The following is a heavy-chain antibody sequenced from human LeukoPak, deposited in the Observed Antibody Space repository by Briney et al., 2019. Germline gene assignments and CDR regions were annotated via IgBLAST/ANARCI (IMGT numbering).Heavy chain of an antibody. D-gene: IGHD1-26*01. CDR1: GGSISSYY. J-gene: IGHJ4*02. Sequence: PSETLSLTCTVSGGSISSYYWSWIRQPAGKGLEWIGRIYTSGSTNYNPSLKSRVTMSVDTSKNQFSLKLSSVTAADTAVYCCARQQDSGSYYSRRGFDYWGQGTLVTVSS. CDR2: IYTSGST. CDR3: ARQQDSGSYYSRRGFDY. V-gene: IGHV4-4*07.